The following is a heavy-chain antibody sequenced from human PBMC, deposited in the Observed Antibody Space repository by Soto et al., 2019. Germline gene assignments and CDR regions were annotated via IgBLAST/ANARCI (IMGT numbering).Heavy chain of an antibody. Sequence: GGSLRLSCAASGFTFSSYWMSWVRQAPGKGLEWVANIKQDGSEKYYVDSVKGRFTISRDNAKNSLYLQMNSLRAEDTAVYYCARSMITFGGVIVTPFDYWGQGTLVTVSS. CDR1: GFTFSSYW. J-gene: IGHJ4*02. D-gene: IGHD3-16*02. V-gene: IGHV3-7*01. CDR2: IKQDGSEK. CDR3: ARSMITFGGVIVTPFDY.